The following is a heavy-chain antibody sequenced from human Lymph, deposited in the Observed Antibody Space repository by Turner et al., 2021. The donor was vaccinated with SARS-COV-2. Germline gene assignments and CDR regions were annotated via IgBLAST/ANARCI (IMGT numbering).Heavy chain of an antibody. CDR1: GFTFSYYW. CDR3: ARMGSSSWYFDY. Sequence: EVQLVDSGGGLVQPGGSLRLSCAASGFTFSYYWMSWVRQAPGKGLEWVANIKQDGSEKYYVDSVKGRITISRDNAKNSLFLQMNSLRAEDTAVYYCARMGSSSWYFDYWGQGTLVTVSS. J-gene: IGHJ4*02. D-gene: IGHD1-26*01. V-gene: IGHV3-7*01. CDR2: IKQDGSEK.